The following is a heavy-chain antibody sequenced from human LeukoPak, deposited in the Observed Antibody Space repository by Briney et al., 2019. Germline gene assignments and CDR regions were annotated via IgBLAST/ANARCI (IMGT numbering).Heavy chain of an antibody. CDR1: GYTFTGYY. CDR2: INPNSGGT. CDR3: ASNLGVLLWFGDRRSSAFDI. V-gene: IGHV1-2*04. J-gene: IGHJ3*02. D-gene: IGHD3-10*01. Sequence: GASVKVSCKASGYTFTGYYMHWVRQAPGQGLEWMGWINPNSGGTNYAQKFQGWVTMTRDTSISTAYMELSRQRSDDTAVYYCASNLGVLLWFGDRRSSAFDIWGQGTMVTVSS.